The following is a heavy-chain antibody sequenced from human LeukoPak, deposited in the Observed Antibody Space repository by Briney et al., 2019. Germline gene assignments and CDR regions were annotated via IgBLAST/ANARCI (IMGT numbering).Heavy chain of an antibody. Sequence: GGSPRLSCAASGFTFSGYEMNWVRQAPGKGLEWVSYISTTGETIYYADSVKGRFTISRDNAKSSLYLQMNSLRAEDTAIYYCAREELVAAAFDHWGQGTLVTVSS. CDR2: ISTTGETI. CDR1: GFTFSGYE. D-gene: IGHD2-15*01. V-gene: IGHV3-48*03. CDR3: AREELVAAAFDH. J-gene: IGHJ4*02.